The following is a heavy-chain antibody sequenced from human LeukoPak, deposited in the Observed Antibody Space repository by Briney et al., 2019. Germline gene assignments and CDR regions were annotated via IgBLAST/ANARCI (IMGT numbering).Heavy chain of an antibody. D-gene: IGHD4-17*01. CDR3: ARDRTGPYYFDY. CDR1: GFTFSSYA. J-gene: IGHJ4*02. Sequence: GGSLRLSCAASGFTFSSYAMHWIRQAPGKGLEWVSYISSSGSTIYYADSVKGRFTISRDNAKNSLYLQMNSLRAEDTAVYYCARDRTGPYYFDYWGQGTLVTVSS. CDR2: ISSSGSTI. V-gene: IGHV3-48*04.